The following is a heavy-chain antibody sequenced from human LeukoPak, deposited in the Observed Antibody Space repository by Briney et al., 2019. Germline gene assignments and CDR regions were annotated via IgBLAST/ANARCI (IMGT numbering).Heavy chain of an antibody. CDR3: ARGWGIAARPPGY. CDR2: IYYSGST. D-gene: IGHD6-6*01. CDR1: GVSISSYY. Sequence: PSETLSLTCTVPGVSISSYYWSWIRQPPGKGLEWIGYIYYSGSTNYNPSLKSRVTISVDTSKNQFSLKLSSVTAADTAVYYCARGWGIAARPPGYWGQGTLVTVSS. J-gene: IGHJ4*02. V-gene: IGHV4-59*01.